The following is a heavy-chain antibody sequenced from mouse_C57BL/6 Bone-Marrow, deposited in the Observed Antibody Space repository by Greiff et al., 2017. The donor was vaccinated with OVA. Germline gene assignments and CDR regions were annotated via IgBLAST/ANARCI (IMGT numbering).Heavy chain of an antibody. CDR3: ARLGGSSYWYFDV. V-gene: IGHV1-81*01. CDR1: GYTFTSYG. CDR2: IYPRSGNT. Sequence: VKLQESGAELARPGASVKLSCKASGYTFTSYGISWVKQRTGQGLEWIGEIYPRSGNTYYNEKFKGKATLTADKSSSTAYMELRSLTSEDSAVYFCARLGGSSYWYFDVWGTGTTVTVSS. J-gene: IGHJ1*03. D-gene: IGHD1-1*01.